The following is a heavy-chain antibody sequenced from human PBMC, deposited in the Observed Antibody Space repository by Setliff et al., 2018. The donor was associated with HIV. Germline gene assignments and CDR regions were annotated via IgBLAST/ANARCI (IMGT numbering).Heavy chain of an antibody. J-gene: IGHJ3*02. CDR1: GYTFTGYY. D-gene: IGHD1-1*01. V-gene: IGHV1-2*02. Sequence: GASVKVSCKASGYTFTGYYIHWVRQAPGQGLEWMGWIIPNSDDTNYAQKFQGRVTMTRGTSISTAYMEMSRLRSDDTAIYYCARAAGDWNTFDIWGQGTMVTVSS. CDR3: ARAAGDWNTFDI. CDR2: IIPNSDDT.